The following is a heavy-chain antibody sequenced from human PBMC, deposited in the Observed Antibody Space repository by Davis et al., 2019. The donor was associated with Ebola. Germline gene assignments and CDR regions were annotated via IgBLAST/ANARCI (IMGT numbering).Heavy chain of an antibody. CDR2: ISSGSSTM. CDR3: VRVAYYDSSGYYSGRGFDI. J-gene: IGHJ3*02. V-gene: IGHV3-48*02. Sequence: PGGSLRLSCAASGFTFISYSINWVRQAPGKGLEWVSYISSGSSTMFYADSVKGRFTISRGNAKNSLSLQMNTLRDEETAVYYCVRVAYYDSSGYYSGRGFDIWGQGTWVTVSS. CDR1: GFTFISYS. D-gene: IGHD3-22*01.